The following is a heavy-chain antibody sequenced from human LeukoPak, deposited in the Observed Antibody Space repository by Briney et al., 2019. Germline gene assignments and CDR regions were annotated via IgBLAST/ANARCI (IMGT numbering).Heavy chain of an antibody. J-gene: IGHJ5*02. V-gene: IGHV3-21*01. CDR3: AREGAVLEWLFTFDP. CDR1: GFTFSSYS. CDR2: ISSNSSYI. D-gene: IGHD3-3*02. Sequence: GGSLRLSCAASGFTFSSYSMNWVRQAPGKVLEWVSSISSNSSYIYYADSVKGRFTISRDNAKNPLYLQMNSLRAEDTAVYYCAREGAVLEWLFTFDPWGQGTLVTVFS.